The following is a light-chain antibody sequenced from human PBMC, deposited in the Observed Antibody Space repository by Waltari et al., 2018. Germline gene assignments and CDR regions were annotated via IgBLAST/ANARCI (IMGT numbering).Light chain of an antibody. V-gene: IGKV3-15*01. J-gene: IGKJ1*01. CDR2: GAS. CDR1: QSVSSN. CDR3: QQYNDWPKA. Sequence: EIVMTQSPATLSVSPGERATLSCRASQSVSSNLAWYQQKPGQAPRLLIYGASTTATGIPARFSGSGSGTAFTLTISSLQSEDLAVYYCQQYNDWPKAFGQGTKVEIK.